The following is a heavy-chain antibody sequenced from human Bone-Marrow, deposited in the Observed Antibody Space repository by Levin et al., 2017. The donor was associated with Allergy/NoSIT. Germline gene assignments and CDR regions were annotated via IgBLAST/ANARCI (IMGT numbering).Heavy chain of an antibody. CDR3: AKDSYYDFWSGLNDLYVGLDV. D-gene: IGHD3-3*01. V-gene: IGHV3-23*01. CDR1: GFNFSSSA. J-gene: IGHJ6*02. CDR2: ISGSGITT. Sequence: GGSLRLSCAASGFNFSSSAMSWVRQAPGNGLEWVAVISGSGITTYYADSLKGRFIISRDNSKNTLYLQMNSLRAEDSAVYYCAKDSYYDFWSGLNDLYVGLDVWGQGTTVTVSS.